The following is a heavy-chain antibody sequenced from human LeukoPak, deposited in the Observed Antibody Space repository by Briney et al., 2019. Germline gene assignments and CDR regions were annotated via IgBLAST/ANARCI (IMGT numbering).Heavy chain of an antibody. CDR2: MNPNSGNT. CDR3: ARITTMVRGVLSD. V-gene: IGHV1-8*01. D-gene: IGHD3-10*01. Sequence: ASVKVSCKASGYTFTSYDINWVRQATGQGLEWMVWMNPNSGNTGYAQKFQGRVTMTRNTSISTAYMELSSLRSEDTAVYYCARITTMVRGVLSDWGQGTLVTVSS. CDR1: GYTFTSYD. J-gene: IGHJ4*02.